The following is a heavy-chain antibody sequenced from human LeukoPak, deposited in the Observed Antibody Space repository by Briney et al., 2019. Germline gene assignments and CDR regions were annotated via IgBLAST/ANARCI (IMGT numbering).Heavy chain of an antibody. CDR3: AKATTVTYTTPFDF. Sequence: GGSLRLSCVTSGFSFTHDYMSWCRQAPGKGLEWVSVLYSGGTTSYADSVKGRFTISRDSFNDTLYLQMNNLRAEDTALYYCAKATTVTYTTPFDFWGQVILVIVSS. CDR1: GFSFTHDY. V-gene: IGHV3-66*01. CDR2: LYSGGTT. D-gene: IGHD4-17*01. J-gene: IGHJ4*02.